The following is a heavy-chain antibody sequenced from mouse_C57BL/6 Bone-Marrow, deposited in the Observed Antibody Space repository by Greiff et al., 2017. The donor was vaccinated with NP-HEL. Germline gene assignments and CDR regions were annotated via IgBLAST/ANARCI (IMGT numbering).Heavy chain of an antibody. Sequence: EVQLQQSGPELVKPGASVKIPCKASGYTFTDYNMDWVKQSHGKSLGWIGDINPNNGGTIYNQKFKGKATLTVDKSSSTAYMELRSLTSEDTAVYYCARSVGLRRYFDYWGQGTTLTVSS. J-gene: IGHJ2*01. CDR1: GYTFTDYN. V-gene: IGHV1-18*01. CDR3: ARSVGLRRYFDY. CDR2: INPNNGGT. D-gene: IGHD2-4*01.